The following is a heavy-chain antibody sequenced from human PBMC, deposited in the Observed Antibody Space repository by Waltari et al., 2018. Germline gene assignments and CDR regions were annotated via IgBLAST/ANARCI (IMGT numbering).Heavy chain of an antibody. Sequence: EVQLLESGGGLVQRGGSLRRYGDVSGFIFSIFAMSWVRHKPGKGLEWVAGTSASSGSTYYADSVQGRFTISRDNSKKRVFLQMNSLRAEDTATYYCTKMRRNLPRDIIDNWGQGTQVIIAS. CDR3: TKMRRNLPRDIIDN. CDR1: GFIFSIFA. CDR2: TSASSGST. V-gene: IGHV3-23*01. J-gene: IGHJ4*02.